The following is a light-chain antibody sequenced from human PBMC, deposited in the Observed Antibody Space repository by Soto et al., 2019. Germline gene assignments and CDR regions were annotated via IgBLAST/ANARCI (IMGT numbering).Light chain of an antibody. Sequence: DIQMTQSPSSLSASVGDRVTITCRASQSISTNLSWYQKKPGKAPKLLISGASSLQSGVPSRFSDSGSGTDFSLTISSLQPEDFAIYFCQQSYITLYSFGQGTNLEIK. CDR3: QQSYITLYS. V-gene: IGKV1-39*01. CDR2: GAS. CDR1: QSISTN. J-gene: IGKJ2*03.